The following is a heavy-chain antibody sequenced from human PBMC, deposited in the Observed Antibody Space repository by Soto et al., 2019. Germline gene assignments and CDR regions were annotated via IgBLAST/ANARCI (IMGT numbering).Heavy chain of an antibody. V-gene: IGHV3-49*03. CDR1: GFTFRDYG. D-gene: IGHD6-19*01. CDR2: IRSKIHGETT. J-gene: IGHJ4*02. Sequence: EVQLVESGGGSVQPGRSLRLSCTTSGFTFRDYGMSWFRQAPGKGPEWVGVIRSKIHGETTEYAASVKGRVSVSRDDSKSIAYLQMSSLKSEDTAVYYCSRGRHSSNGSGDYFDYWGQGTPVTVSS. CDR3: SRGRHSSNGSGDYFDY.